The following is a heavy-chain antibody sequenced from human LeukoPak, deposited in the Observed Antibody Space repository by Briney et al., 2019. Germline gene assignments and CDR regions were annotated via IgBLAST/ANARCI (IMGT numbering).Heavy chain of an antibody. V-gene: IGHV1-69*13. J-gene: IGHJ6*02. CDR1: GGTFSSYA. D-gene: IGHD2-15*01. CDR2: IIPIFGTA. Sequence: ASVKVSCKASGGTFSSYAISWVRQAPGHGLEWMGGIIPIFGTANYAQKFQGRVTITADESTSTAYMELSSLRSEDTAVYYCARDSRVGYYYYGMDVWGQGTTVTVSS. CDR3: ARDSRVGYYYYGMDV.